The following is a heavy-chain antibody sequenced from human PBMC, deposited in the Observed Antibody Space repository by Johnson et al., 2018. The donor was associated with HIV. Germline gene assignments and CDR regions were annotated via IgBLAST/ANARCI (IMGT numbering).Heavy chain of an antibody. J-gene: IGHJ3*02. Sequence: VQLVESGGGVVQPGGSLRLSCAASGFSVRTNYMSWVRQAPGKGLEWVSVIYSDGTTSFAQSVKGRFSIARDVSKNTLYLQMGSLRNEDMAVYYCAREGGGAGSGSYALGAFDIWGQGTMVTVSS. CDR1: GFSVRTNY. CDR3: AREGGGAGSGSYALGAFDI. D-gene: IGHD1-26*01. CDR2: IYSDGTT. V-gene: IGHV3-66*02.